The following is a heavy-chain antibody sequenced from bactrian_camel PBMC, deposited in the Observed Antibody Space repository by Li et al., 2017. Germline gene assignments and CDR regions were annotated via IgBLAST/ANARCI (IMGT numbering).Heavy chain of an antibody. CDR1: GVTDKNVC. CDR2: IDTDGRT. J-gene: IGHJ4*01. Sequence: HVQLVESGGGSVKTGGSLRLSCDASGVTDKNVCMTWFRQAPGAEREGVATIDTDGRTDYIDSVKGRFTISQDNDRNTLYLQMNSLKSEDPSMYYCAECAGTGGAYWGQGTQVTVS. CDR3: AECAGTGGAY. V-gene: IGHV3S1*01. D-gene: IGHD5*01.